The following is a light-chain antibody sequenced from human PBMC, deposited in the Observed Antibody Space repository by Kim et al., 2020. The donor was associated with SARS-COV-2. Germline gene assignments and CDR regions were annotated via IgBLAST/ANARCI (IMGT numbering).Light chain of an antibody. Sequence: GFPGQTASITCSGDKLGDKYACWYQQKPGQSPVLVIYQDNKRPSGIPERFSGSNSGNTATLTISGTQAMDEADYYCQAWDSSTAVFGGGTQLTVL. CDR2: QDN. CDR3: QAWDSSTAV. CDR1: KLGDKY. J-gene: IGLJ2*01. V-gene: IGLV3-1*01.